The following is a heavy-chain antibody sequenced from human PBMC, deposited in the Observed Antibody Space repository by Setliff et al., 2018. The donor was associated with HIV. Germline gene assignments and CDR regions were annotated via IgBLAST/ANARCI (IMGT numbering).Heavy chain of an antibody. J-gene: IGHJ4*02. V-gene: IGHV4-38-2*02. Sequence: LSLTCSVSGYSISNGYYWGWFRQSPGKGLEWIATIYQTGSIYYNPSLQNRVTLLLDMSRNQFSLKLSSATAADTAVYYCARQAWHSGRNGYFVDYWGQGMLVTVSS. CDR3: ARQAWHSGRNGYFVDY. CDR2: IYQTGSI. D-gene: IGHD3-22*01. CDR1: GYSISNGYY.